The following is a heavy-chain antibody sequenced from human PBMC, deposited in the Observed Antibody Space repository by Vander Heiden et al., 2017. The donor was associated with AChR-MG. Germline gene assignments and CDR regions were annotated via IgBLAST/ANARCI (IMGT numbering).Heavy chain of an antibody. Sequence: EVQLVESGGGLVKPGRSLRLSCTASGFTFGYYAMRWFRQAPGKGLEWVGFIRSKAYGGTTEYAASVKGRFTISRDDSKSIAYLQMNSLKTEDTAVYYCTRWYYGSGSYYLGDYWGQGTLVTVSS. V-gene: IGHV3-49*05. D-gene: IGHD3-10*01. CDR2: IRSKAYGGTT. CDR1: GFTFGYYA. J-gene: IGHJ4*02. CDR3: TRWYYGSGSYYLGDY.